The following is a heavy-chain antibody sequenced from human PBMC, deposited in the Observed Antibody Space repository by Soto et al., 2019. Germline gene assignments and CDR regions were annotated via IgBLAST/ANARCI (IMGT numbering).Heavy chain of an antibody. CDR3: AREALVYGMDV. J-gene: IGHJ6*02. Sequence: GGSLRLSCAASGFTFTRYSMNWVRQAPGKGLEWVSSISSSSSYIYYADSVKGRFTISRDNAKNSLYLQMNSLRAEDTAVYYCAREALVYGMDVWGQGTTVTVSS. CDR1: GFTFTRYS. V-gene: IGHV3-21*01. CDR2: ISSSSSYI.